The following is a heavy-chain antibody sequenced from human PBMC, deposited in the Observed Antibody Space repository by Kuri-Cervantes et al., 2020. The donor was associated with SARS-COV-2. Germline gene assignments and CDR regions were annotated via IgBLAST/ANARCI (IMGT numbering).Heavy chain of an antibody. V-gene: IGHV4-34*01. CDR2: IYYSGST. CDR3: ARRGHSSSSGGYYYYYMDV. Sequence: SQTLSLTCAVYGGSFSGYYWSWIRQPPGKGLEWIGSIYYSGSTYYNPSLKSRVTISVDTSKNQFSLKLSSVTAADTAVYYCARRGHSSSSGGYYYYYMDVWGKGTTVTVSS. CDR1: GGSFSGYY. J-gene: IGHJ6*03. D-gene: IGHD6-6*01.